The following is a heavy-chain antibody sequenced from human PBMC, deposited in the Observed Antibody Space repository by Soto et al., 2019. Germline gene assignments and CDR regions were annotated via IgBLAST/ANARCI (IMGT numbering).Heavy chain of an antibody. J-gene: IGHJ5*02. D-gene: IGHD2-15*01. CDR2: IYWDDDK. V-gene: IGHV2-5*02. CDR3: ALSCSGGSCHVYNWFDP. CDR1: GFSLSTSGVG. Sequence: SGPTLVNPTQTLTLTCTFSGFSLSTSGVGVGWIRQPPGKALEWLALIYWDDDKRYSPSLKSRLTITKDTSKNQVVLTMTNMDPVDTATYYCALSCSGGSCHVYNWFDPWGQGTLVTVSS.